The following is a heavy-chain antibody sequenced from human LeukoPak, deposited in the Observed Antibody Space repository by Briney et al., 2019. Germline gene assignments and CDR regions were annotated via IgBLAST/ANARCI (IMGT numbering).Heavy chain of an antibody. CDR2: ISYDGDTQ. D-gene: IGHD2-15*01. Sequence: GGSLRLSCAASGFTFSNYAMHWVRQAPGKRLEWVAVISYDGDTQYYKDSLRGRFTISRDNSKNTLYLHMNSLGAEDTAVYYCARANCGGTCFLIDYWGQGILVTVSS. J-gene: IGHJ4*02. CDR3: ARANCGGTCFLIDY. CDR1: GFTFSNYA. V-gene: IGHV3-30*04.